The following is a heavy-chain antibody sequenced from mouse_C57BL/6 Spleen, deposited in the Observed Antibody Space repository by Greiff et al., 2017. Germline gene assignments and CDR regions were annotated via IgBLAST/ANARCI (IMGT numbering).Heavy chain of an antibody. D-gene: IGHD2-1*01. CDR3: ARLYYCNYDDPYFGG. CDR1: GFTFSDYG. V-gene: IGHV5-17*01. CDR2: ISSGSSTI. Sequence: DVKLQESGGGLVKPGGSLKLSCAASGFTFSDYGMHWVRQAPEKGLEWVAYISSGSSTIDYADTVKGRFTISRDNAKNTLFLQMSSLRSEDTAMYYCARLYYCNYDDPYFGGWGKSPTLTVAS. J-gene: IGHJ2*01.